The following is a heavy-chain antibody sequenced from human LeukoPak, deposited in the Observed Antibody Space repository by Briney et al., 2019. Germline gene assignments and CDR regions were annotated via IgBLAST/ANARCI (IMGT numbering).Heavy chain of an antibody. CDR2: ISAYNGNT. J-gene: IGHJ4*02. Sequence: ASVKVSCKASGYTFTSYGISWVRQAPGQGLEWMGWISAYNGNTNYAQKLQGRVTMTTDTSTSTAYVELRSLRSDDTAVYYCARDRGTGSEVDYWGQGTLVTVSS. V-gene: IGHV1-18*01. CDR1: GYTFTSYG. D-gene: IGHD3-10*01. CDR3: ARDRGTGSEVDY.